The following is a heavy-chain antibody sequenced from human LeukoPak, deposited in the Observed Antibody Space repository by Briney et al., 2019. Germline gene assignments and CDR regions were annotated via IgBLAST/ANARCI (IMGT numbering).Heavy chain of an antibody. D-gene: IGHD6-19*01. Sequence: GGSLRLSCAASGFTFSNYGMHWVRQAPGKGLEWVAFIRYDGSNKYYADSVKGRFTISRDNSKNTLYLQMNSLRAEDTAVYYCAKTGSSGWYAYFDYWGQGTLVTVSS. CDR3: AKTGSSGWYAYFDY. CDR2: IRYDGSNK. CDR1: GFTFSNYG. J-gene: IGHJ4*02. V-gene: IGHV3-30*02.